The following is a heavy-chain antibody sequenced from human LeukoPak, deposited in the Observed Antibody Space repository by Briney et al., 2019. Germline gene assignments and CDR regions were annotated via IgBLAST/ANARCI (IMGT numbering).Heavy chain of an antibody. D-gene: IGHD5-18*01. V-gene: IGHV3-23*01. CDR3: AKGLSRGYSYGYFDY. CDR1: GFTFSSYA. CDR2: ISGSGGST. Sequence: PGGSLRLSCAASGFTFSSYAMSWVRQAPGKGLEWVSAISGSGGSTYYADSVKGRFTISRDNSKNTLYLQMNSLRAEDTAVYYCAKGLSRGYSYGYFDYWGQGTLVTVSS. J-gene: IGHJ4*02.